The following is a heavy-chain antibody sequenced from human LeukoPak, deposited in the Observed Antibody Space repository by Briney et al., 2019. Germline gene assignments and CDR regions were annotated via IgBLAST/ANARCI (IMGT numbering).Heavy chain of an antibody. Sequence: GGSLRLSCAASGFTFRNYAMSWVGQAPGKGLEWLYAISGIGGSTYYADSVTGRFTISRDNSNNTLDLQMNSLRADDTAVYYCTKAARIAGPSYYYDGMDVWGKGTTVTVST. CDR1: GFTFRNYA. CDR2: ISGIGGST. CDR3: TKAARIAGPSYYYDGMDV. D-gene: IGHD6-13*01. J-gene: IGHJ6*04. V-gene: IGHV3-23*01.